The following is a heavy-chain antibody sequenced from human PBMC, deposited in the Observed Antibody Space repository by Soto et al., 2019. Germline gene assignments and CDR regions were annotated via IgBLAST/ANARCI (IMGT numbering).Heavy chain of an antibody. V-gene: IGHV3-33*01. CDR1: GFTFSSYG. Sequence: PGGSLRLSCAASGFTFSSYGMHWVRQAPGKGLEWVAVIWYDGSNKYYADSVKGRFTISRDNSKNTLYLQMNSLRAEDTAVYYCARDGTGYSSSWYLYWGQGTLVTVSS. D-gene: IGHD6-13*01. J-gene: IGHJ4*02. CDR3: ARDGTGYSSSWYLY. CDR2: IWYDGSNK.